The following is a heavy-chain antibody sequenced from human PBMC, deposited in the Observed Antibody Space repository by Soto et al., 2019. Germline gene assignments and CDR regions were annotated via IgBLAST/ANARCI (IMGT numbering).Heavy chain of an antibody. J-gene: IGHJ1*01. CDR3: AKGVPGIAVAGTGYFRH. CDR1: GFTFSSYA. D-gene: IGHD6-19*01. Sequence: EVQLLESGGGLVQPGGSLRLSCAASGFTFSSYAMSWVRQAPGKGLEWVSGISGSGDSTYYADSVKGRFTISRDNSXNPXYLQMNSLRAEDTAVYYCAKGVPGIAVAGTGYFRHWGQGTLVTVSS. CDR2: ISGSGDST. V-gene: IGHV3-23*01.